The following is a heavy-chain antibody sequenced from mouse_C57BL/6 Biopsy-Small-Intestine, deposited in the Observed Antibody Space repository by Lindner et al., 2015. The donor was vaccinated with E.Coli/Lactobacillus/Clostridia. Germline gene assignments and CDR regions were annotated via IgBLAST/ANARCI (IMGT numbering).Heavy chain of an antibody. V-gene: IGHV1-81*01. CDR1: GYNFTSYG. Sequence: VQLQESGAELARPGASLKLSCKASGYNFTSYGISWVKQRTGQGLEWIGEISPRSGYTYSNEKFEGKATLTADKSSDTAYMELRSLTSEDSAVYFCYYGNSFAYWGQGTLVTVSA. D-gene: IGHD1-1*01. CDR2: ISPRSGYT. J-gene: IGHJ3*01. CDR3: YYGNSFAY.